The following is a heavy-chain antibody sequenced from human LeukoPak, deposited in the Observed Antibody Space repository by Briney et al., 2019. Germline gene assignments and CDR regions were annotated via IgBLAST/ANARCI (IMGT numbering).Heavy chain of an antibody. J-gene: IGHJ6*02. V-gene: IGHV1-2*02. Sequence: ASVKVTCKASGYTFTVYYMHWVRQAPGQGLEWMGWINPNSGGTNYAQKLQGRVTMTTDTSTSTAYMELRSLRSDDTAVYYCARDVHYYGSGKYPRYYGMDVWGQGTTVTVSS. D-gene: IGHD3-10*01. CDR3: ARDVHYYGSGKYPRYYGMDV. CDR2: INPNSGGT. CDR1: GYTFTVYY.